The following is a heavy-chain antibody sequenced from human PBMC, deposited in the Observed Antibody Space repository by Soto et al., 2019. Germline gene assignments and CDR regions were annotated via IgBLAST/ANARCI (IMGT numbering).Heavy chain of an antibody. V-gene: IGHV3-23*01. CDR3: AKTRAPHNVFDV. CDR1: GFTFSSYA. Sequence: PGGSLRLSCAASGFTFSSYAINWVRQAPGKALEWVSAITSADNTYYADSVKGRFTISSDSSKNTLYLQMNSLSAEGTAVYYCAKTRAPHNVFDVWGQWTMVTVSS. J-gene: IGHJ3*01. CDR2: ITSADNT.